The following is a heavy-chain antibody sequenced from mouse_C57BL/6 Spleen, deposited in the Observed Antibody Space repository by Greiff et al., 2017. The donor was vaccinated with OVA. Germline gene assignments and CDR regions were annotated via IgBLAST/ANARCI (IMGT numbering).Heavy chain of an antibody. V-gene: IGHV1-66*01. Sequence: QVQLKESGPELVKPGASVKISCKASGYSFTSYYIHWVKQRPGQGLEWIGWIYPGSGNTKYNEKFKGKATLTADTSSSTAYMQLSSLTSEDSAVYYCASPFTTVALDYWGQGTTLTVSS. CDR2: IYPGSGNT. CDR1: GYSFTSYY. CDR3: ASPFTTVALDY. D-gene: IGHD1-1*01. J-gene: IGHJ2*01.